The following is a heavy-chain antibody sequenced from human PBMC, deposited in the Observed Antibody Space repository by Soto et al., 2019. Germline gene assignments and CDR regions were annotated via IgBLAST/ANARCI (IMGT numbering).Heavy chain of an antibody. Sequence: GGSLRLSCAASGFTFSSYAMSWVRQAPGKGLEWVSAISGSGGSTYYADSVKGRFTISRDNSKNTLYLQMNSLRAEDTAVYYCAKDTPQRYYYGSGSYSPYYYYYGMDVWGQGTTVTVSS. CDR2: ISGSGGST. CDR1: GFTFSSYA. D-gene: IGHD3-10*01. CDR3: AKDTPQRYYYGSGSYSPYYYYYGMDV. V-gene: IGHV3-23*01. J-gene: IGHJ6*02.